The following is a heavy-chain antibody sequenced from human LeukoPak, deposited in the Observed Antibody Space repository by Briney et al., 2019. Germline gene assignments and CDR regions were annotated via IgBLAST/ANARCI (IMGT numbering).Heavy chain of an antibody. Sequence: GASVKVSCKASGYTFSDYFMHWVRQAPGQGLEWMGWINANSCGTIYAQKFQGRVTMTRDTSISTAYMELSRLRSDDTAVYYCARDGTGVDSWGQGTLVIVSS. CDR3: ARDGTGVDS. CDR1: GYTFSDYF. V-gene: IGHV1-2*02. D-gene: IGHD1/OR15-1a*01. CDR2: INANSCGT. J-gene: IGHJ4*02.